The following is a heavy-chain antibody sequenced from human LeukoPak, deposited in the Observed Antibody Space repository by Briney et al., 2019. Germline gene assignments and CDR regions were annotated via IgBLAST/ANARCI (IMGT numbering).Heavy chain of an antibody. D-gene: IGHD5-18*01. Sequence: ASVKVSCKASGYTFTGYYMHWVRQAPGQGLQWMGWINPNSGGTNYAQKFQGRVTMTRDTSISTAYMELSRLRSDDTAVYYCAIGRGYSYGYYYWGQGTLVTVSS. CDR3: AIGRGYSYGYYY. J-gene: IGHJ4*02. CDR2: INPNSGGT. CDR1: GYTFTGYY. V-gene: IGHV1-2*02.